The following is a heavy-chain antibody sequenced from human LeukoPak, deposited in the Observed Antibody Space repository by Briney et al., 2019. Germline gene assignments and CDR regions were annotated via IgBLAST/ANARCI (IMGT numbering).Heavy chain of an antibody. CDR3: ARQEDLWGPSLKAFDI. J-gene: IGHJ3*02. CDR1: GGSFSGYY. V-gene: IGHV4-34*01. CDR2: INHSGST. D-gene: IGHD7-27*01. Sequence: SETLSLTCAVYGGSFSGYYWSWIRQPPGKGLEWIGEINHSGSTNYNPSLKSRVTISVDTSKNQFSLKLSSVTAADTAVYYCARQEDLWGPSLKAFDIWGQGTMVTVSS.